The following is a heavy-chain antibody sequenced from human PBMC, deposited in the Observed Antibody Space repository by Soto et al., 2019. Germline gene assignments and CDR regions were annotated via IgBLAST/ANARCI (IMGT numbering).Heavy chain of an antibody. CDR2: IHGGNGNT. D-gene: IGHD2-2*01. V-gene: IGHV1-3*01. CDR1: GFTFTTYA. J-gene: IGHJ4*02. CDR3: ARDRCSSECNAFDY. Sequence: QVQVVQSGAEVKKPGASVKVSCKASGFTFTTYAIHWVRQAPGQRLEWMGWIHGGNGNTKSSQKFQDRLTITRDTSARTAYMELSSLRTEDSAVYYCARDRCSSECNAFDYWGQGTLVTVSS.